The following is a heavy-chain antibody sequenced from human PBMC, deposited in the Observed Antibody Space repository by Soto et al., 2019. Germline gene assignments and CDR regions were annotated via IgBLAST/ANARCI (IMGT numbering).Heavy chain of an antibody. J-gene: IGHJ6*02. V-gene: IGHV1-18*01. D-gene: IGHD3-9*01. CDR3: ARGVLRYLDWALSDYGMDV. CDR2: ISAYNGNT. CDR1: GYTFTSYG. Sequence: ASVKVSCKASGYTFTSYGISWVRQAPGQGLEWMGWISAYNGNTNYAQKLQGRVTMTTDTSTSTAYMELRSLRSDDTAVYYCARGVLRYLDWALSDYGMDVWGQGTTVTVSS.